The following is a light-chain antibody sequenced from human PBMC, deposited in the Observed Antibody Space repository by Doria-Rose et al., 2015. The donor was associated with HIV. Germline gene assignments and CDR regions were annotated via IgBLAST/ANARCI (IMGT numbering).Light chain of an antibody. CDR2: GAS. V-gene: IGKV3-20*01. Sequence: TQSPGTLSLSPGERATLSCRASQSVSANYLAWDQQRPGQSPRLFIYGASSRATDIPDRFSGSGSGTDFTLTISRLEPEDFAVYYCHQYASSRTFGQGTKVEIK. CDR1: QSVSANY. J-gene: IGKJ1*01. CDR3: HQYASSRT.